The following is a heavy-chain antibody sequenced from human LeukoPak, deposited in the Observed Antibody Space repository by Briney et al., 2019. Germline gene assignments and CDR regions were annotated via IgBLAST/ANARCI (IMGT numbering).Heavy chain of an antibody. J-gene: IGHJ5*02. D-gene: IGHD3-22*01. Sequence: SETLSLTCTVSGGSISSGGYYWSWIRQHPGKGLEWIGYIYYSGSTYYNPSLKSRVTISVDTSKDQFSLKLSSVTAADTAVYYCAREISITKIPSWFDPWGQGTLVTVSS. CDR2: IYYSGST. V-gene: IGHV4-31*03. CDR3: AREISITKIPSWFDP. CDR1: GGSISSGGYY.